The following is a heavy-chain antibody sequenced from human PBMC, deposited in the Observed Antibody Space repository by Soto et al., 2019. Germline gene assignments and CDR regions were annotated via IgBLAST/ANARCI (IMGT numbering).Heavy chain of an antibody. CDR3: AREGDFSSGYRKVFEY. CDR2: ISYDGSNK. Sequence: QVQLVESGGGVVQPGRSLRLSCAASGFTFSSYAMHWVRQAPGKGLEWVAVISYDGSNKYYADSVKGRFTISRDNSKNTLYLQMNSLRAEDTAVYYCAREGDFSSGYRKVFEYWGQGTLVTVSS. V-gene: IGHV3-30-3*01. CDR1: GFTFSSYA. D-gene: IGHD3-22*01. J-gene: IGHJ4*02.